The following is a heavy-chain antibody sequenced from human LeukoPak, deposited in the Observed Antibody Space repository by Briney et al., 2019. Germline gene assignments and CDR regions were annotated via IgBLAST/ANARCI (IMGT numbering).Heavy chain of an antibody. D-gene: IGHD3-16*01. V-gene: IGHV1-18*04. CDR3: ARGEFYYDL. CDR2: ISTFNGYT. J-gene: IGHJ4*02. Sequence: ASVKVSCKPSGYIFTSNSITWVRQASGQQLEWMGWISTFNGYTKYAQNLQGRITMTRDTSTRTVYLEMRNLRSDDTAVYFCARGEFYYDLWGQGTLVTVSP. CDR1: GYIFTSNS.